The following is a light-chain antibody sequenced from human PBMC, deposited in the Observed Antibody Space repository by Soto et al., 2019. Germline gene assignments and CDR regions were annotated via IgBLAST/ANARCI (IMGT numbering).Light chain of an antibody. CDR2: DND. V-gene: IGLV1-51*01. CDR3: ATLDRSLSVGV. J-gene: IGLJ2*01. CDR1: SSNIGNNY. Sequence: QSVLTQPPSVSAAPGQKVTISCSGSSSNIGNNYVFWYQQLPGTAPKLLIYDNDKRPSGIPDRFSGSKSGTSATLGITGLQNGDEADYYCATLDRSLSVGVFGGGTKLTVL.